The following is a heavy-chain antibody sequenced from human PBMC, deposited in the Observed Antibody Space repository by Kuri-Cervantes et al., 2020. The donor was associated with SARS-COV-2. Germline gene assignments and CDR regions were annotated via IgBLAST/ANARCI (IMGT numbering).Heavy chain of an antibody. CDR1: GYTFTSYA. J-gene: IGHJ4*02. CDR2: INAGNGNT. V-gene: IGHV1-3*01. D-gene: IGHD3-10*01. Sequence: ASVKVSCKASGYTFTSYAMHWVRQAPGQRLEWMGGINAGNGNTKYSQKFQGRVTITRDTSASTAYMELSSLRSEDTAVYYCARRALWFGELSIDYWGQGTLVTVSS. CDR3: ARRALWFGELSIDY.